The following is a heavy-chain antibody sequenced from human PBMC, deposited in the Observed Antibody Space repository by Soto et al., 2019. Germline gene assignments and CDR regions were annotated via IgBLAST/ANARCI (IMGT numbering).Heavy chain of an antibody. V-gene: IGHV3-7*01. Sequence: EEQLVASGGGLVQPGGSLRLSCAASGFTLRSYWMSWVRQAPGKGLEWLATIKTDASEKKYVDSVKGRFTVFRDNAKNSLYRQMDSLRAEDTAVYYWARDSGYGSGNSVNHYLDCWGRGTLFTVSS. D-gene: IGHD3-10*01. J-gene: IGHJ4*01. CDR3: ARDSGYGSGNSVNHYLDC. CDR2: IKTDASEK. CDR1: GFTLRSYW.